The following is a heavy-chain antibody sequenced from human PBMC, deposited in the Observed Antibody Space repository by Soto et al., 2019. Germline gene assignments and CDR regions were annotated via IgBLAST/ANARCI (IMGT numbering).Heavy chain of an antibody. Sequence: GSLRLSGASSGFSLSSDSIVWVRRAPGKGLEWVSGISSSSSYIYYADSVKGPFTISRDNAKNSLYLQMNSLRAEDTAVYYCARERRYCSGGSCYVIGYYYGMDGWGQGTTGTVSS. CDR1: GFSLSSDS. V-gene: IGHV3-21*01. CDR3: ARERRYCSGGSCYVIGYYYGMDG. J-gene: IGHJ6*02. CDR2: ISSSSSYI. D-gene: IGHD2-15*01.